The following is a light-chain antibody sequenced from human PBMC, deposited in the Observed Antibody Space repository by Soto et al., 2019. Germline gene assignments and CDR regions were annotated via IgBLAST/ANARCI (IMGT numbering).Light chain of an antibody. V-gene: IGKV3-20*01. CDR1: QSVSSSY. CDR3: QQYGGSSWT. J-gene: IGKJ1*01. Sequence: EIVLTQSPGTLSLSPGERATLSCRASQSVSSSYLAWYQQKPGQAPRLLIYGASNRATGIPDRFSGSGSGTDFTLTISRLEPEDFAVYYCQQYGGSSWTFGQGTKVDIK. CDR2: GAS.